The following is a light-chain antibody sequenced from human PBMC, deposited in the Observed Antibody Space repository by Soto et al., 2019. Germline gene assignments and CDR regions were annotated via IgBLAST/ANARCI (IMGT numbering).Light chain of an antibody. V-gene: IGLV2-11*01. J-gene: IGLJ2*01. CDR2: DVT. CDR1: SNNVGGYNY. CDR3: CSYAGTYTWI. Sequence: QSVLTQPRSVSGSPGQSVTISCTGASNNVGGYNYVSWYQHHPGKVPQLIIYDVTKRPSGVPDRFSGSKSGNTASLTISWLKVEDEADYYCCSYAGTYTWIFGGGTKVTVL.